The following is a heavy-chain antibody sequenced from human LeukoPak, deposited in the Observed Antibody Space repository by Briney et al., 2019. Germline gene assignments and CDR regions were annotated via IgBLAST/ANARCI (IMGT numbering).Heavy chain of an antibody. J-gene: IGHJ4*02. CDR2: ISWNSGSI. Sequence: GGSLRLSCAASGFTFDDYAMHWVRQAPGKGVEWVSGISWNSGSIGYADSVKGGFTISRDNAKNSLYLQMNSLRAEDTALYYCAKVSDYYDSSGYFDYWGQGTLVTVSS. V-gene: IGHV3-9*01. CDR3: AKVSDYYDSSGYFDY. D-gene: IGHD3-22*01. CDR1: GFTFDDYA.